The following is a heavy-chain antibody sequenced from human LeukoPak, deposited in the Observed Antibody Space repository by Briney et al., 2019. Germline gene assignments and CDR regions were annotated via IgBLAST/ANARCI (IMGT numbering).Heavy chain of an antibody. J-gene: IGHJ3*02. CDR1: GGTFSSYA. Sequence: ASVKVSCKASGGTFSSYAISWVRQAPGQGLEWMGGIIPIFGTANYAQKFQGRVTMTRDTSISTAYMELSRLRSDDTAVYYCAIVGASLVLGAFDIWGQGTMVTVSS. V-gene: IGHV1-69*05. CDR2: IIPIFGTA. CDR3: AIVGASLVLGAFDI. D-gene: IGHD1-26*01.